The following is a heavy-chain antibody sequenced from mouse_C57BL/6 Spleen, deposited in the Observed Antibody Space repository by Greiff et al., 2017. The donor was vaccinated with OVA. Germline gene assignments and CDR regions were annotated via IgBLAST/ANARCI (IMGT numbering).Heavy chain of an antibody. J-gene: IGHJ4*01. V-gene: IGHV1-52*01. CDR2: IDPSDSET. Sequence: QVQLQQPGAELVRTGSSVKLSCQASGYTFTSYWMHWVKPRPIPGLDWIGNIDPSDSETYYNQKFKDKATLTVDKSSSTAYMQISSLTSEDAAVDYCARGTDYYAMDYWGQGTSVTVSS. D-gene: IGHD4-1*01. CDR3: ARGTDYYAMDY. CDR1: GYTFTSYW.